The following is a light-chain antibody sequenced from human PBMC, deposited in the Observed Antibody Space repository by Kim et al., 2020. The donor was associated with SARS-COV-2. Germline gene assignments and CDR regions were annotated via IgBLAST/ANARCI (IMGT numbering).Light chain of an antibody. CDR2: DAS. CDR3: QQYNNWPRT. CDR1: RSLSSN. Sequence: EIVMTQSPATLSVSPGEGATLSCRASRSLSSNLAWYQQKPGQAPRLLIYDASTRATGIPVRFSGSGSGTEFTLTISSLQSEDFAVYYCQQYNNWPRTFGQGTKVDIK. J-gene: IGKJ1*01. V-gene: IGKV3-15*01.